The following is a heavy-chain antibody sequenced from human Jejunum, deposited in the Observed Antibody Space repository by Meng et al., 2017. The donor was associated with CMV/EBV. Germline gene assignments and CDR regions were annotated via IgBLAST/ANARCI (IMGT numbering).Heavy chain of an antibody. J-gene: IGHJ6*02. V-gene: IGHV1-46*01. CDR3: AKEGVLYGMDV. D-gene: IGHD4/OR15-4a*01. CDR2: INPSGYNT. Sequence: KASGYIFTDYYIHWVRQAPGQGLEWIALINPSGYNTNYTQKFQGRITVTRDTSTRTVYMELNNLTFEDTAVYYCAKEGVLYGMDVWGQGTTVTVSS. CDR1: GYIFTDYY.